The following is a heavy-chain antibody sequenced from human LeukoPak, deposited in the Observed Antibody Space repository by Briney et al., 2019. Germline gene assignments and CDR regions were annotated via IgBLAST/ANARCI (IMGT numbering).Heavy chain of an antibody. V-gene: IGHV4-59*08. CDR3: ARPALEYSSSCWFDS. D-gene: IGHD6-6*01. CDR1: GGSLRSYY. CDR2: IYYSGST. J-gene: IGHJ5*01. Sequence: SETLSLTCTVSGGSLRSYYWSWIRQPPRKGLEWIGYIYYSGSTNYNPSLKSRVTISVDTSKNQFSLKLSSVTAADTAVYYCARPALEYSSSCWFDSWGQGTLVTVSS.